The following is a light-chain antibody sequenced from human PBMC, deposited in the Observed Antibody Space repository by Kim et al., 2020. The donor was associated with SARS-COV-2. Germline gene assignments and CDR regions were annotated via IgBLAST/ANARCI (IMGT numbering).Light chain of an antibody. CDR3: QAWDRTTVV. CDR2: QDS. J-gene: IGLJ3*02. Sequence: SVSPGQTASITCSGDKFGNKYTCWYQQKPGQSPVLVIYQDSKRPSGIPERFSGSNSGNTATLTISGTQAMDEADYYCQAWDRTTVVFGGGTQLTVL. V-gene: IGLV3-1*01. CDR1: KFGNKY.